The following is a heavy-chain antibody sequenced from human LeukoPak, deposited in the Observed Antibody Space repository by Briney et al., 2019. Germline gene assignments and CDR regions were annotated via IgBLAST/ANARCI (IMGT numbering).Heavy chain of an antibody. V-gene: IGHV3-7*01. Sequence: GGSLRLSCAASGFTFSRYWMTWVRQAPGKGLEWVANIREDGGEKYYVDSVKGRFTISRDNAKNSLYLQMNSLRAEDTAVYYCAKLNYYDNKGPDAFDICGQGTMVTVSS. D-gene: IGHD3-22*01. CDR3: AKLNYYDNKGPDAFDI. CDR1: GFTFSRYW. CDR2: IREDGGEK. J-gene: IGHJ3*02.